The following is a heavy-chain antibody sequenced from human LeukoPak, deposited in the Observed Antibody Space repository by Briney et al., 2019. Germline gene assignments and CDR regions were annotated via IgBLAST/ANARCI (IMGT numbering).Heavy chain of an antibody. V-gene: IGHV1-24*01. Sequence: ASVKVSCKVSGYTLTELSMHWVRQAPGKGLEWMGGFDPEDGETIYAQKFQGRVTMTEDTSTDTAYMELSSLRSEDTAVYYCATADPTIAAAGTDYYYGMDVWGQGTTVTVSS. J-gene: IGHJ6*02. CDR3: ATADPTIAAAGTDYYYGMDV. CDR2: FDPEDGET. CDR1: GYTLTELS. D-gene: IGHD6-13*01.